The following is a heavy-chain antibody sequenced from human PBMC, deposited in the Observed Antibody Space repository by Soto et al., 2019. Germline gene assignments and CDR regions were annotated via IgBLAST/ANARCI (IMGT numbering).Heavy chain of an antibody. CDR3: ARHPGYYDILTGYTTYYFDY. J-gene: IGHJ4*02. Sequence: SETLSLTCAVYGGSFSGFYWSWIRQPPGKGLEWIGEINHSGSPYYNPSLKSRVTISVDTSKNQFSLNLSSVTAADTAVYYCARHPGYYDILTGYTTYYFDYRGQGILVT. D-gene: IGHD3-9*01. CDR2: INHSGSP. CDR1: GGSFSGFY. V-gene: IGHV4-34*01.